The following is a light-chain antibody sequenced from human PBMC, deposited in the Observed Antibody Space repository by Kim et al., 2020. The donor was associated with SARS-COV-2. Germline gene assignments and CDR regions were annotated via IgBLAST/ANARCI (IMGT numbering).Light chain of an antibody. Sequence: SYELTQPPSVSVDPGKTASITCGGANIGSKNVHWYQQKPGQASVLVIFYDTDRPSGIPERFSGSNSGNTATLTISRVEAGDEADYYCQLWDGSSDHPWVFGGGTQLTVL. J-gene: IGLJ3*02. CDR3: QLWDGSSDHPWV. CDR2: YDT. CDR1: NIGSKN. V-gene: IGLV3-21*04.